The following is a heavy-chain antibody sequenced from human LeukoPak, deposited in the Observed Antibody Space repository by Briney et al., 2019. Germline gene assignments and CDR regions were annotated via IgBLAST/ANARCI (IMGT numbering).Heavy chain of an antibody. D-gene: IGHD3-9*01. CDR3: ARDRLHYDSLTGYPAD. Sequence: GGSLRLSCAASGFSVSNNYMSWVRQAPGKGLEWVSVVYSGGSTFYADSVKGRFTISRDNSKNTLYLQMNSLRAEDTAVYYCARDRLHYDSLTGYPADWGQGTLVTVSS. CDR2: VYSGGST. V-gene: IGHV3-66*01. CDR1: GFSVSNNY. J-gene: IGHJ4*02.